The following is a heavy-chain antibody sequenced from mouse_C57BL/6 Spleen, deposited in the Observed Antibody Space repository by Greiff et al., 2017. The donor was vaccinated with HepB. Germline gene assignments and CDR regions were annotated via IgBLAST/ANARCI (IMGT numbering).Heavy chain of an antibody. CDR3: ARGTTVVGYAMDY. D-gene: IGHD1-1*01. CDR1: GYTFTSYW. Sequence: VQLQQPGAELVKPGASVKLSCKASGYTFTSYWMHWVKQRPGQGLEWIGMIHPNSGSTNYNEKFKSKATLTVDKSSSTAYMQLSSLTSADSAVYYCARGTTVVGYAMDYWGQGTSVTVSS. V-gene: IGHV1-64*01. J-gene: IGHJ4*01. CDR2: IHPNSGST.